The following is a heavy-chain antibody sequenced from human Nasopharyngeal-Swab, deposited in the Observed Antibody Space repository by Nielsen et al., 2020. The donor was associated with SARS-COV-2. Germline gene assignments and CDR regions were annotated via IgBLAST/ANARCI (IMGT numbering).Heavy chain of an antibody. D-gene: IGHD2/OR15-2a*01. V-gene: IGHV3-30*02. Sequence: GGSLRLSCVAAGLPFSAYGMHWVRQAPGRGLEWLTFIAYDGRTKYSADSVRGRFTVSRDNSKSTLHLQMSSLRAEDTATYYCAREGIDAFDIWGQGTMVTVSS. CDR2: IAYDGRTK. CDR1: GLPFSAYG. CDR3: AREGIDAFDI. J-gene: IGHJ3*02.